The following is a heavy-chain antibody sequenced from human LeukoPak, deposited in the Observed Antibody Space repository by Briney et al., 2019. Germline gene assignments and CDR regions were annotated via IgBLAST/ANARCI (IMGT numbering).Heavy chain of an antibody. CDR2: ICYDGGNK. J-gene: IGHJ4*02. CDR1: GFTFSVDV. CDR3: ARVAPIYSSSLYYLDY. Sequence: GGSLRLSCAASGFTFSVDVMHWVRQAPGEGVEGGAVICYDGGNKNYADSVKGGFTIHRDNSKNTLYLQMHSLRAEATAVYYCARVAPIYSSSLYYLDYWGQGSLVTVSS. V-gene: IGHV3-33*01. D-gene: IGHD6-13*01.